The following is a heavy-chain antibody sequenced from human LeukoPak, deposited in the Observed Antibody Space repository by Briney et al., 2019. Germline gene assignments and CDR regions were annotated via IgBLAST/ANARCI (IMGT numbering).Heavy chain of an antibody. CDR2: MNPNSGNT. CDR1: GGTFSSYA. Sequence: ASVKVSCKASGGTFSSYAINWVRQATGQGLEWMGWMNPNSGNTGYAQKFQGRVTMTRNTSISTAYMELSSLRSEDTAVYYCCYYYYGMDVWGQGTTVTVSS. CDR3: CYYYYGMDV. V-gene: IGHV1-8*02. J-gene: IGHJ6*02.